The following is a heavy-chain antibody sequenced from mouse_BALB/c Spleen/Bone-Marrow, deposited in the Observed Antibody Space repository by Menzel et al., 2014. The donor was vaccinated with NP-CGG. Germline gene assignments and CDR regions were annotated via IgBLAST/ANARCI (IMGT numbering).Heavy chain of an antibody. CDR1: GFTFTDYY. CDR2: IRNKAYGYTT. V-gene: IGHV7-3*02. Sequence: VQLQQPGGGLVQPGGSLRLSCTTSGFTFTDYYMSWVRQPPGKALEWLAFIRNKAYGYTTEYSASVRGRFTISRDNSQSILYLQINTLRAEDSATYYCARFPMDYWGQGTSVTVSS. CDR3: ARFPMDY. J-gene: IGHJ4*01.